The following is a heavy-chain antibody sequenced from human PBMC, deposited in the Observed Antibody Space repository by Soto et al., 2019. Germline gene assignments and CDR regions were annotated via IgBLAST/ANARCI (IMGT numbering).Heavy chain of an antibody. D-gene: IGHD2-2*02. CDR1: GGTFSSYA. V-gene: IGHV1-69*13. J-gene: IGHJ6*02. CDR2: IIPIFGTA. CDR3: ASSVVPAAINYYGMDV. Sequence: SVKVSCKASGGTFSSYAISWVRQAPGQGLEWMGGIIPIFGTANYAQKFQGRVTITADESTSTAYMELSSLRSEDTAVYYCASSVVPAAINYYGMDVWGQGTTVTVS.